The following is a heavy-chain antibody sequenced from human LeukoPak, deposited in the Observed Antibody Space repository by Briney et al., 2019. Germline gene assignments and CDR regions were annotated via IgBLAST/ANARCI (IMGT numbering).Heavy chain of an antibody. D-gene: IGHD3-22*01. CDR2: IYSAGST. J-gene: IGHJ4*02. CDR1: GFTISSNY. Sequence: GSLRLSRAASGFTISSNYMNRVRQAPGKGLEWVSVIYSAGSTYYADSVKGRFTISRGNSKNTVYLQMNSLRAEDTAIYYCARSLLYDSSVWGQGTLVTVSS. CDR3: ARSLLYDSSV. V-gene: IGHV3-66*01.